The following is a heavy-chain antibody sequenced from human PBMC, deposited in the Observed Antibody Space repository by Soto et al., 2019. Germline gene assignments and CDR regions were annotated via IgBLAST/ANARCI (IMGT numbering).Heavy chain of an antibody. J-gene: IGHJ5*02. Sequence: EVQLVESGGGLVQPGGSLRLSCAASGFTFSSYDMHWVRQATGKGLEWVSAIGTAGDTYYPGSVKGRFTISRENAKNSLYLQRNSLRAEDTAVYYCAREGPNYYGSGAFDPWGQGTLVTVSS. V-gene: IGHV3-13*01. CDR1: GFTFSSYD. CDR2: IGTAGDT. CDR3: AREGPNYYGSGAFDP. D-gene: IGHD3-10*01.